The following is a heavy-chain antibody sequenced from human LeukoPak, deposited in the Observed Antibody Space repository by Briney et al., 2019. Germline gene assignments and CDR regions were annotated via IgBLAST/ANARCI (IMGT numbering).Heavy chain of an antibody. CDR1: GFPSSSYS. CDR3: ARSIPYGTTWYGRSDY. V-gene: IGHV3-7*03. D-gene: IGHD6-13*01. Sequence: GGSLRLSCAASGFPSSSYSMTWVRQAPGKGLEWVANIKPDGTTKFYVDSVKGRFTISRDNALNSLYLQMNSLRAEDTAIYYCARSIPYGTTWYGRSDYWGQGTLVTVSS. CDR2: IKPDGTTK. J-gene: IGHJ4*02.